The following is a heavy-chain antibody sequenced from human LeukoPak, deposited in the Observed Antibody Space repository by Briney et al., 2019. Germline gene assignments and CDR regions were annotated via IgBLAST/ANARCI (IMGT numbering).Heavy chain of an antibody. CDR1: GYSFTSYW. CDR3: ARHPPVRHCSSTSCYTYYYMDV. Sequence: PGESLKLSCKGSGYSFTSYWIGWVRQMPGKGPEWMGIIYPGDADTRYSPSFQGQVTISADKSISTAYLQWSSLKASDTAMYYCARHPPVRHCSSTSCYTYYYMDVWGKGTTVTVSS. J-gene: IGHJ6*03. V-gene: IGHV5-51*01. D-gene: IGHD2-2*01. CDR2: IYPGDADT.